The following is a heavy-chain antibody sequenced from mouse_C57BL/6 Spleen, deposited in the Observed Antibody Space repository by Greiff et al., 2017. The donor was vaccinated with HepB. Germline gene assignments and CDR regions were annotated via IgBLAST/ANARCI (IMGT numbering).Heavy chain of an antibody. D-gene: IGHD1-1*01. V-gene: IGHV1-82*01. CDR2: IYPGDGDT. J-gene: IGHJ1*03. CDR3: ARENYGSSYGYFDV. CDR1: GYAFSSSW. Sequence: VQLQQSGPELVKPGASVKISCKASGYAFSSSWMNWVEQRPGKGLEWIGRIYPGDGDTNYNGKFKGKATLTADKSSSTAYMQLSSLTSEDSAVYCCARENYGSSYGYFDVWGTGTTVTVSS.